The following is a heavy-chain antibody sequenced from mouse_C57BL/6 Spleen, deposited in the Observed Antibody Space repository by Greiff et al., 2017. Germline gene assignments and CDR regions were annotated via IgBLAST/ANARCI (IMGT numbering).Heavy chain of an antibody. CDR1: GYTFTSYW. V-gene: IGHV1-55*01. D-gene: IGHD2-4*01. Sequence: QVQLQQPGAELVKPGASVKMSCKASGYTFTSYWITWVKQRPGQGLEWIGDIYPGSGSTNYNEKFKSKATLTVDTSSSTAYMQLSSLTSEDSAVYYCAREGVYYDYDYLDYWGQGTTLTVSS. CDR2: IYPGSGST. CDR3: AREGVYYDYDYLDY. J-gene: IGHJ2*01.